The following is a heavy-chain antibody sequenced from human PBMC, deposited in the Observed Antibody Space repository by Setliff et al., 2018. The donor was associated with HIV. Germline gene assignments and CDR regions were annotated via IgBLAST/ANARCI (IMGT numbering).Heavy chain of an antibody. V-gene: IGHV1-69*13. J-gene: IGHJ6*03. D-gene: IGHD5-12*01. CDR1: GGTFRGFG. CDR3: ATNPEMATINYYYYYMYV. Sequence: ASVKVSCKASGGTFRGFGISWVVQAPGQGLEWMGQNIPIFGTPRDAQKFQGRDTIPADGSTSTVYMELSSLRSEDTAVYYCATNPEMATINYYYYYMYVWGKGTTVTVSS. CDR2: NIPIFGTP.